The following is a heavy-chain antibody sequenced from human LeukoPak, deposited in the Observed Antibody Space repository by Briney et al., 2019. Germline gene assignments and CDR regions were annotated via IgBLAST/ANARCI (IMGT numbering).Heavy chain of an antibody. J-gene: IGHJ4*02. CDR2: IYYSGST. CDR1: GGSISSSSYY. Sequence: SETLSLTCTVSGGSISSSSYYWGWIRQPPGKGLEWIGSIYYSGSTYYNPSRKSRVTISVDTSKNQFSLKLSSVTAADTAVYYCAICDYQLLLPLDYWGQGTLVTVSS. CDR3: AICDYQLLLPLDY. D-gene: IGHD2-2*01. V-gene: IGHV4-39*01.